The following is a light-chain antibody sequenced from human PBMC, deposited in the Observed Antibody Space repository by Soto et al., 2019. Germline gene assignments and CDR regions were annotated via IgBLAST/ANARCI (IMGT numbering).Light chain of an antibody. CDR1: QDISNF. J-gene: IGKJ4*01. V-gene: IGKV1-33*01. CDR2: DAS. Sequence: DIQMTQSPSSLSASVEDRVTITCQASQDISNFLNWYQQTPGKAPKLVIYDASTLQTGVPSRFRGSGSGTDFTFTIASLQPEDFGTYFCQQYENLPLTFGGGTTVEIK. CDR3: QQYENLPLT.